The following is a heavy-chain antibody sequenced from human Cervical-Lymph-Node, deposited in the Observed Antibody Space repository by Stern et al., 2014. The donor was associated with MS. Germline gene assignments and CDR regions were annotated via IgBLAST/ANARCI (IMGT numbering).Heavy chain of an antibody. Sequence: QVQLQESGPGLMKPSETLSLICTVSGGSISSHQWNWIRQSPGKGLEWIGYIDYSGSTNNNPSLKSRVTMSVDTSKNQFSLKLSSVTAADTAVYYCARGLKELGYCSGGSCYFVYYFDYWGQGTPVTVSS. D-gene: IGHD2-15*01. CDR1: GGSISSHQ. CDR3: ARGLKELGYCSGGSCYFVYYFDY. J-gene: IGHJ4*02. CDR2: IDYSGST. V-gene: IGHV4-59*11.